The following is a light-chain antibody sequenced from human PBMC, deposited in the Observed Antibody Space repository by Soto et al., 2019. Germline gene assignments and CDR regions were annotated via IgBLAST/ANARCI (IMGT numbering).Light chain of an antibody. Sequence: ENVLTQSPGTLSLSPGERATLSCRATLSVTSRDFAWYQQKPGQAPRLLIYGVSSRATDIPDRFSGSGSGTDFTLTISRLEPEDFVVYYCQQYSTLPHTFGQGTKLEVK. J-gene: IGKJ2*01. CDR1: LSVTSRD. CDR3: QQYSTLPHT. V-gene: IGKV3-20*01. CDR2: GVS.